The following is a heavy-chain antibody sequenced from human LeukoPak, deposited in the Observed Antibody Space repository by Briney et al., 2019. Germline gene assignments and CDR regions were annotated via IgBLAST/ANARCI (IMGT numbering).Heavy chain of an antibody. CDR2: INAGNGNT. Sequence: ASVKVSCTASGYTFTIYAMHWVRQAPGQRLEWMGWINAGNGNTKYSQKFQGRVTITRDTSASTAYMELSSLRSEDTAVYYCARSLAGGDWFDPWGQGTLVTVSS. D-gene: IGHD3-10*01. CDR3: ARSLAGGDWFDP. CDR1: GYTFTIYA. J-gene: IGHJ5*02. V-gene: IGHV1-3*01.